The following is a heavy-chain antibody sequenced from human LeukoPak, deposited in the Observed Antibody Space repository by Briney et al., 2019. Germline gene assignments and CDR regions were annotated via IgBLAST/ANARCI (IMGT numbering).Heavy chain of an antibody. D-gene: IGHD2-21*01. V-gene: IGHV4-39*01. CDR1: GGSLGRSNTY. CDR2: ILHSGYT. Sequence: SDTLSLTCTVSGGSLGRSNTYWGWIRQTPGKGLQWLGTILHSGYTYNNPSLKSRVTMSVDSSKNQFSLSLSSVTAADTAVYFCARHRGGGGYHYMDVWGKGTTVIVSS. CDR3: ARHRGGGGYHYMDV. J-gene: IGHJ6*03.